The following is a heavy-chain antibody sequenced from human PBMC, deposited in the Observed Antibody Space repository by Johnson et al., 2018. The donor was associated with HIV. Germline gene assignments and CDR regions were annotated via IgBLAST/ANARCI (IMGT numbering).Heavy chain of an antibody. Sequence: QVQLVESGGGVVQPGGSLRLSCAASGFTFADYGMHWVRQPPGKGLEWVAFIAHDESITHYADSVKGRFTMSRDNSKNTLYLQMNSLRAEDTAVYYCAKSPGKDHGGNSGGIDIWGQGTMVTVSA. CDR2: IAHDESIT. CDR3: AKSPGKDHGGNSGGIDI. D-gene: IGHD4-23*01. CDR1: GFTFADYG. V-gene: IGHV3-30*02. J-gene: IGHJ3*02.